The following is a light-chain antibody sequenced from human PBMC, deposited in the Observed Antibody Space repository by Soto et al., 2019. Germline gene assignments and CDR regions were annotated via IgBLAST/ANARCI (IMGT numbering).Light chain of an antibody. CDR1: QGISSA. CDR2: DAS. Sequence: AIQLTQSPSSLSASVGDRVTITCRASQGISSALAWYQQKPGKAPKLLIYDASSLESGVPSRFSGSGSRTDFTLTISSLQPEDFATYYCQQFNSYPFTFGQGTRLEIK. J-gene: IGKJ5*01. CDR3: QQFNSYPFT. V-gene: IGKV1-13*02.